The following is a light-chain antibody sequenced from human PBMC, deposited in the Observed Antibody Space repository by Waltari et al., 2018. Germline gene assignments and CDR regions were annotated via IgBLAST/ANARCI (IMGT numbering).Light chain of an antibody. CDR3: QQRSSWTPHT. Sequence: EIVLTQSPATLALSPGETATLPCRASQSVGNYLTWYQQKPGQAPRLLIYDASSRATGIPARFRGSGSGTDFTLTISSLEPEDFAVYYCQQRSSWTPHTFGQGARLEIK. J-gene: IGKJ2*01. CDR2: DAS. V-gene: IGKV3-11*01. CDR1: QSVGNY.